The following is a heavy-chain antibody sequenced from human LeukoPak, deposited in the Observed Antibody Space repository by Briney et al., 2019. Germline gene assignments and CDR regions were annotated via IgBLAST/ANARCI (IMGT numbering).Heavy chain of an antibody. CDR2: INHSGST. CDR1: GGSFSGYY. D-gene: IGHD3-3*01. J-gene: IGHJ5*02. CDR3: ARDQYYDFWSDYLNWFDP. Sequence: SETLSLTCAVYGGSFSGYYWSWIRQPPGKGLEWIGEINHSGSTNYNPSLKSRVTISVDTSKNQFSLKLSSVTAADTAVYYCARDQYYDFWSDYLNWFDPWGQGTLVTVSS. V-gene: IGHV4-34*01.